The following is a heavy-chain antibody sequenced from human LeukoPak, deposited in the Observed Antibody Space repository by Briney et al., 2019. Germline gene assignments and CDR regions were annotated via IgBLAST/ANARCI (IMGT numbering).Heavy chain of an antibody. J-gene: IGHJ4*02. CDR1: GFTFSDYY. CDR3: ARDWWSPIPREYYFDY. V-gene: IGHV3-11*01. CDR2: ISCSGSTI. D-gene: IGHD2-15*01. Sequence: GGSLRLSCAASGFTFSDYYMSWIRQAPGKGLEWVSYISCSGSTIYYADSVKGRFTISRDNAKNSLYLQMNSLRAEDTAVYYCARDWWSPIPREYYFDYWGQGTLVTVSS.